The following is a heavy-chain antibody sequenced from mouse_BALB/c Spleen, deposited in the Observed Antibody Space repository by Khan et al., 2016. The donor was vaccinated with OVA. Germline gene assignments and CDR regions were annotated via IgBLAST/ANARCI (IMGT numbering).Heavy chain of an antibody. CDR2: INPYNGGT. J-gene: IGHJ3*01. V-gene: IGHV1-18*01. CDR3: ARGNYYGSNSWVGY. CDR1: GYSFTDYT. D-gene: IGHD1-1*01. Sequence: EVQLQQSGPELVKPGTSMKISCKASGYSFTDYTMNWVKQSHGKNLEWIGLINPYNGGTTYNQKFKGKATLTVDKSSSTAYMELLSLTSEDSAVYYCARGNYYGSNSWVGYWGQGTLVTVSA.